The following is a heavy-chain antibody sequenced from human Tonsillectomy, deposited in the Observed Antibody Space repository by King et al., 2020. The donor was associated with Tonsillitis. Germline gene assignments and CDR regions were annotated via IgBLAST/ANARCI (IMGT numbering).Heavy chain of an antibody. Sequence: VQLQESGPGLVKPSETLSLTCTVSGGSISSYYWSWIRQPPGKGLEWIGYIIYSGSTNHNPPLNSRVTISVDTSKHQFSLTLSSVTAADTAVYYCARDSGSYEIDYWGQGTLVTVSS. CDR1: GGSISSYY. D-gene: IGHD1-26*01. CDR2: IIYSGST. J-gene: IGHJ4*02. V-gene: IGHV4-59*01. CDR3: ARDSGSYEIDY.